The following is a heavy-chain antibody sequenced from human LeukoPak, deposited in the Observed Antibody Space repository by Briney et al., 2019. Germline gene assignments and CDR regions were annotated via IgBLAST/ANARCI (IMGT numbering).Heavy chain of an antibody. D-gene: IGHD2-21*02. Sequence: KPSETLSLTCTVSGYSISSGYHWGWIRQPPGKGLEWIGSIYHSGSTYYNPSLKSRVTISVDTSKNQFSLKLRSVTAADTAVYYCARDLRRRVTAIGYGPREYYYYMDVWGKGTTVTISS. CDR1: GYSISSGYH. CDR3: ARDLRRRVTAIGYGPREYYYYMDV. V-gene: IGHV4-38-2*02. J-gene: IGHJ6*03. CDR2: IYHSGST.